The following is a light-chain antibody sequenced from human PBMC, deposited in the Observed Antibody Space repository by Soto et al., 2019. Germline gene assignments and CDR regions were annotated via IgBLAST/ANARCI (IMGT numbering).Light chain of an antibody. V-gene: IGKV3-11*01. CDR1: QSVSSN. CDR2: DAS. J-gene: IGKJ4*01. Sequence: EIVMTQSKATLSVSPGERATLSCRASQSVSSNLAWYQQKPGQAPRLLIYDASNRATGIPARFSGSGSGTDFTLTISSLEPEDFAVYYCQQRSNWPGLTFGGGTEVDIK. CDR3: QQRSNWPGLT.